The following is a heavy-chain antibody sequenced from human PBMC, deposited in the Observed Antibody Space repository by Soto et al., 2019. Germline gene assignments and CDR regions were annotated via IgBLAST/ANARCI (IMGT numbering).Heavy chain of an antibody. D-gene: IGHD1-26*01. Sequence: EVQLVESGGGLVQPGGSLRLSCTASGFTVSNNYMSWVRQAPGKGLEWVSSTYSGGSTYYADSVKGRFTMSRDNSKNRMYLQMNSLRTEDTAVYYCARGSLPPMDSGSYGFVPWGQGTLVTVSS. CDR1: GFTVSNNY. V-gene: IGHV3-66*01. CDR2: TYSGGST. J-gene: IGHJ5*02. CDR3: ARGSLPPMDSGSYGFVP.